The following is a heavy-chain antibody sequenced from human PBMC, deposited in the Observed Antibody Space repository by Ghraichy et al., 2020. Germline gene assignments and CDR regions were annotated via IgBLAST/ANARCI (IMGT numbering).Heavy chain of an antibody. J-gene: IGHJ4*02. CDR2: ISGRGGST. CDR1: GFTFSSHS. D-gene: IGHD3-22*01. Sequence: GSLRLSCVASGFTFSSHSMTWVRQAPGKGLEWVSTISGRGGSTNYADSVKGRFTISRDNSKNMLYLQMNSLRAEDTAVYYCAKFPNYYDSSGYYFFYFDYWGQGTLVTVSS. CDR3: AKFPNYYDSSGYYFFYFDY. V-gene: IGHV3-23*01.